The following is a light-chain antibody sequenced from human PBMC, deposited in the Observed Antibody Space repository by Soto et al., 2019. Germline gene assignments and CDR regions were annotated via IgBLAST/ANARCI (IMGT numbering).Light chain of an antibody. V-gene: IGLV1-40*01. CDR2: GNS. CDR1: SSNIGAGYD. Sequence: QSVLTQPPSVSGAPGQRVTISCTGSSSNIGAGYDVHWYQQLPGTAPKLLIYGNSNRPSGVPDRFSGSKSGTSASLAITGLQAEDEADDYCQSYDRSLSGSVVFGGGTKLTVL. CDR3: QSYDRSLSGSVV. J-gene: IGLJ2*01.